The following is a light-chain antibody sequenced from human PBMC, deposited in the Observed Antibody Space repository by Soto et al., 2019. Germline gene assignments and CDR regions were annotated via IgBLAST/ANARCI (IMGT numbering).Light chain of an antibody. CDR3: KQHHCHRLS. J-gene: IGKJ3*01. CDR2: DAS. CDR1: QDIGYY. Sequence: DIPMALSPSSLSASVGDLITITCQASQDIGYYLSWYQQRPEKAPKLLIFDASNLETWVPSRFSGSGSGTHFTFTVRSLKPEDVASYYCKQHHCHRLSFGPGTKLEIK. V-gene: IGKV1-33*01.